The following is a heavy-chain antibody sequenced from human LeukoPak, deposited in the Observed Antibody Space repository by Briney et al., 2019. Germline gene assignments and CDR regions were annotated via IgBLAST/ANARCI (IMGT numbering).Heavy chain of an antibody. J-gene: IGHJ4*02. CDR1: GGSISSYY. V-gene: IGHV4-59*13. D-gene: IGHD3-9*01. Sequence: SETLSLTCTVSGGSISSYYWSWIRQPPGKGLEWIGYIYYSGSTNYNPSLKSRVTISVDTSKNQFSLKLSSVTAADTAVYYCARGRKNYDILTGYYNNLVAFDYWGQGTLVTVSS. CDR2: IYYSGST. CDR3: ARGRKNYDILTGYYNNLVAFDY.